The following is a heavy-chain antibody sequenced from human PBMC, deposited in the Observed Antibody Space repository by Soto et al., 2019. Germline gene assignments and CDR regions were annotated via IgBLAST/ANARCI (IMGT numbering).Heavy chain of an antibody. J-gene: IGHJ4*01. CDR1: GFTFSNHA. Sequence: GGSLRLSCAASGFTFSNHAMSWVRQAPGKGLEWVSSISGGGDTTYSADSLKGRFTISRDNSKNTLYLQMSSLRADDTALYYCAKDFSETTMITVTDYWGHGTLVTRSS. CDR2: ISGGGDTT. CDR3: AKDFSETTMITVTDY. D-gene: IGHD3-16*01. V-gene: IGHV3-23*01.